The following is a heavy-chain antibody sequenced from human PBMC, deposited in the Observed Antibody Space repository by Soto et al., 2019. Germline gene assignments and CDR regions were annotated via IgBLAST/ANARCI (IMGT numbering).Heavy chain of an antibody. Sequence: QVQLVQSGAEVKKPGASVKVSCKASGYTFTSYGISWLRQAPGQGLEWMGWISAYNGNTNYAQKLQGRVTMTTDTSPSTAYMELRSLRSDDTAVYYCARERMTILGVVIRGQQVDGMDVWGQGTTVTVSS. D-gene: IGHD3-3*01. CDR1: GYTFTSYG. J-gene: IGHJ6*02. CDR2: ISAYNGNT. CDR3: ARERMTILGVVIRGQQVDGMDV. V-gene: IGHV1-18*01.